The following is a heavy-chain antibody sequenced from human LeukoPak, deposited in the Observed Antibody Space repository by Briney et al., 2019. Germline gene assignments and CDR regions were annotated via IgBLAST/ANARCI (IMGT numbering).Heavy chain of an antibody. J-gene: IGHJ3*02. CDR1: GFTFSSYG. Sequence: GRSLRLSCAASGFTFSSYGMHWVRQAPGKGLEWVAVIWYDGSNKYYADSVKGRFTISRDNSKNTLYLQMNSLRAEDTAVYYCAKGDYDSSGYYLRGGAFDIWGQGTMVTVSS. V-gene: IGHV3-33*06. D-gene: IGHD3-22*01. CDR3: AKGDYDSSGYYLRGGAFDI. CDR2: IWYDGSNK.